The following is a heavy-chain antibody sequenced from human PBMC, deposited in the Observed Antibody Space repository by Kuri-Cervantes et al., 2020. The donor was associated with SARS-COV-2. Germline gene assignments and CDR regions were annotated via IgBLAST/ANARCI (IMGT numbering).Heavy chain of an antibody. Sequence: GESLKISCAASGFTFSSYAMSWVRQAPGKGLEWVSAISGSGGSTYYADSVKGRFTISRDNSNNTLYLQMNSLRPEDTAVYYCAQDVQYCTRTSCSHYDYYGMDVWGQGTTVTVSS. CDR1: GFTFSSYA. D-gene: IGHD2-2*01. V-gene: IGHV3-23*01. J-gene: IGHJ6*02. CDR3: AQDVQYCTRTSCSHYDYYGMDV. CDR2: ISGSGGST.